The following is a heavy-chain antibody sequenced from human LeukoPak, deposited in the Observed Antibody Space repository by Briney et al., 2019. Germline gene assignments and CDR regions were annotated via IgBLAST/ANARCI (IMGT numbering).Heavy chain of an antibody. D-gene: IGHD3-10*01. J-gene: IGHJ4*02. CDR2: IRYDGSNK. CDR1: GFTFSSYG. Sequence: PGGSLRLSCAASGFTFSSYGMHWVRQAPGKGLEWVAFIRYDGSNKYYADSVKGRFTISRDNSKNTLYLQMNSLSAEDTAVYYCAKEGLLWFGELFLDYWGQGTLVTVSS. V-gene: IGHV3-30*02. CDR3: AKEGLLWFGELFLDY.